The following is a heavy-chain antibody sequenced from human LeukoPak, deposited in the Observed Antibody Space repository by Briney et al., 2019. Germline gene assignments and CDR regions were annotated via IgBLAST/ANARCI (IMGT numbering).Heavy chain of an antibody. D-gene: IGHD5-18*01. CDR3: ASVIRGYSYGGVDY. Sequence: PGGSLRLSCAAAGFTFSSYGMHWVRQAPGKGLEWVAVIWYYGSNKYYADSVKDRFTIYRDNSKNPLYLKMNSLRAEDTAVYYCASVIRGYSYGGVDYWGQGTLVTVSS. V-gene: IGHV3-33*01. CDR1: GFTFSSYG. J-gene: IGHJ4*02. CDR2: IWYYGSNK.